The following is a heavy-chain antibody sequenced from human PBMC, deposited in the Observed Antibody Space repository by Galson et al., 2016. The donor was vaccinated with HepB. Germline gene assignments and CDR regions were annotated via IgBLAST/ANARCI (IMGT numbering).Heavy chain of an antibody. CDR3: ARGQGAYYDSSGYPFDY. Sequence: SLRLSCAASGFTFSSYAMHWVRQAPGKGLEWVAVISYDGSNKYYADSVKGRFTISRDNSKNTLYLQMNSLRAEDTAVYYCARGQGAYYDSSGYPFDYWGQGTLVTVSS. CDR1: GFTFSSYA. D-gene: IGHD3-22*01. V-gene: IGHV3-30-3*01. J-gene: IGHJ4*02. CDR2: ISYDGSNK.